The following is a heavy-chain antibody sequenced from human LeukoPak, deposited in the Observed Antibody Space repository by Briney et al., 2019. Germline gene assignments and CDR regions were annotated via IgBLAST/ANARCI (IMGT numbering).Heavy chain of an antibody. CDR2: IKTKTDGGTT. D-gene: IGHD6-6*01. Sequence: GGSLRLSCAASGFTFSSYAMSWVRQAPGEGLEWVGRIKTKTDGGTTDYAAPVKGRFTISRDDSKNTLYLQMNSLKTEDTAVYYCTTAIAARGVSYWGQGTLVTVSS. CDR3: TTAIAARGVSY. V-gene: IGHV3-15*01. J-gene: IGHJ4*02. CDR1: GFTFSSYA.